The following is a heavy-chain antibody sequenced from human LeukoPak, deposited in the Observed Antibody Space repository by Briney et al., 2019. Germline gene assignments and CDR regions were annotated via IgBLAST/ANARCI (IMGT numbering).Heavy chain of an antibody. CDR1: GFTFSSYD. CDR2: ISRSGGTT. V-gene: IGHV3-23*01. CDR3: AKRGGTESFDYYYYMDV. Sequence: GGSLRLSCAASGFTFSSYDMTWVRQTPEKGLEWVALISRSGGTTYYADSVKGRFTISRDNSKNTLYLQMNSLRAEDTAEYYCAKRGGTESFDYYYYMDVWGKGTTVTVSS. D-gene: IGHD2-15*01. J-gene: IGHJ6*03.